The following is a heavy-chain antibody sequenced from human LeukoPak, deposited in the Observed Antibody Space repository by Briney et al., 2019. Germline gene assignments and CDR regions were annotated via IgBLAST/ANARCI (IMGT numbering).Heavy chain of an antibody. CDR1: GGSISSYY. CDR3: ARRGRNSSGWQDYL. CDR2: IYHTGST. V-gene: IGHV4-59*12. D-gene: IGHD6-25*01. J-gene: IGHJ4*02. Sequence: PSATLSLTCTVSGGSISSYYWSWIRQPPGKGLEWIGHIYHTGSTNYHPSLSSRVTISVDTAKHQFSLKLTSVTAADTAGYYCARRGRNSSGWQDYLWGQGTLVTVS.